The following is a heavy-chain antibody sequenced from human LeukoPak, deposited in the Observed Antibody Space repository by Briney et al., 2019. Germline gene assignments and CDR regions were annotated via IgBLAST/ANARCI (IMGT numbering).Heavy chain of an antibody. D-gene: IGHD3-22*01. CDR1: GFTFSSYG. J-gene: IGHJ4*02. Sequence: GRSLRLSCAASGFTFSSYGMHWVRQAPGKGLEWVAVIWYDGSNKYYADSVKGRFTISRDNSKNTLYLQMNSLRAEDTAVYYCARSYDSSGYLEWGQGTLVTVSP. CDR3: ARSYDSSGYLE. V-gene: IGHV3-33*01. CDR2: IWYDGSNK.